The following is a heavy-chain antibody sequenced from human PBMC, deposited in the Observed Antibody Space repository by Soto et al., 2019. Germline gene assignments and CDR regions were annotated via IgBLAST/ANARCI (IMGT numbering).Heavy chain of an antibody. CDR3: AKGFIVAATTPEFDY. CDR2: VTDSGGKT. J-gene: IGHJ4*02. V-gene: IGHV3-23*01. Sequence: EVQLLESGGGSVQPGGSLRLSCAASGFTFTTYAMSWVRQAPGKGLEWVSGVTDSGGKTYYADSVKGRFTISRDNSKNTLYLQMNSLRAEDTAVYYCAKGFIVAATTPEFDYWGQGTLVTVSS. CDR1: GFTFTTYA. D-gene: IGHD1-26*01.